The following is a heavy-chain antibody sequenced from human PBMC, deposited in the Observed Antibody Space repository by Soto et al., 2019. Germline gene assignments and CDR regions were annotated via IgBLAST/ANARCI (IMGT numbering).Heavy chain of an antibody. CDR3: ARGKSSGWYKALYYYYYGMDV. CDR2: IIPIFGTA. V-gene: IGHV1-69*13. CDR1: GGTFSSYA. J-gene: IGHJ6*02. D-gene: IGHD6-19*01. Sequence: GASVKVSCKASGGTFSSYAISWVRQAPGQGLEWMGGIIPIFGTANYAQKFQGRVTITADESTSTAYMELSSLRSEDTAVYYCARGKSSGWYKALYYYYYGMDVWGQGTTVTV.